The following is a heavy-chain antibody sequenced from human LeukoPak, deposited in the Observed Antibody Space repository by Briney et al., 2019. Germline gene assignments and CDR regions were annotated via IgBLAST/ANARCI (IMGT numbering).Heavy chain of an antibody. CDR3: ARSAYSNSWFIDY. Sequence: PSETLSLTCTVSGGSISSYYWSWIRQPPGKGLEWIGYIYYSGSTNYNPSLKSRVTISVDTSKNQFSLKLSSVTAADTAVYYCARSAYSNSWFIDYWGQGTLVTVSS. D-gene: IGHD6-13*01. CDR2: IYYSGST. CDR1: GGSISSYY. J-gene: IGHJ4*02. V-gene: IGHV4-59*01.